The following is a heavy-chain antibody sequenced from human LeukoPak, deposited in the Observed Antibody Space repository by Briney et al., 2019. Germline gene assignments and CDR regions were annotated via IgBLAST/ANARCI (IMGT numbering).Heavy chain of an antibody. D-gene: IGHD3-22*01. J-gene: IGHJ4*02. Sequence: GGSLRLSCAASGFSFRSYEMHWVRQAPGRGLEWLSYISGGGAPIYYADSVKGRFTISRDNAKNSLYLQMSSLRAEDTAVYYCVRDYRDSSGDHQHFDYWGQGALVTVSS. V-gene: IGHV3-48*03. CDR2: ISGGGAPI. CDR3: VRDYRDSSGDHQHFDY. CDR1: GFSFRSYE.